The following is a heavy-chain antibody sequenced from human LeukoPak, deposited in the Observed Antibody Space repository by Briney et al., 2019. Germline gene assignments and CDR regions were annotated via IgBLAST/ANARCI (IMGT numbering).Heavy chain of an antibody. CDR3: AARGLYSSGWSDYDAFDI. CDR2: IYSGGST. Sequence: PSETLSLTCSVSGGSISSSSDYWGWVRQAPGKGLEWVSVIYSGGSTYYADSVKGRFTISRDNSKNTLYLQMNSLRAEDTAVYYCAARGLYSSGWSDYDAFDIWGQGTMVTVSS. V-gene: IGHV3-53*01. CDR1: GGSISSSSDY. D-gene: IGHD6-19*01. J-gene: IGHJ3*02.